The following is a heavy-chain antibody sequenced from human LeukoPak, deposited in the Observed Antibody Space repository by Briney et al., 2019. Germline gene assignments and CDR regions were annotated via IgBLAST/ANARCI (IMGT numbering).Heavy chain of an antibody. D-gene: IGHD6-13*01. CDR1: GFTFSSYA. V-gene: IGHV3-23*01. CDR2: ISGSGGST. J-gene: IGHJ4*02. CDR3: ARGEDSSSWYGGDQGLDY. Sequence: PGGSLRLSCAASGFTFSSYAMSWVRQAPGKGLEWVSAISGSGGSTYYADSVKGRFTISRDNSKNTLYLQMNSLRAEDTAVYYCARGEDSSSWYGGDQGLDYWGQGTLVTVSS.